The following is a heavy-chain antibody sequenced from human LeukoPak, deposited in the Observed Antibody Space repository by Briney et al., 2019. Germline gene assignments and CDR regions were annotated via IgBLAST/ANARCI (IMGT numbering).Heavy chain of an antibody. V-gene: IGHV4-39*07. D-gene: IGHD2-15*01. J-gene: IGHJ4*02. Sequence: SETLSLTCTVSGGSISSRSYYWGWIRQPPGKGLEWIGNIYYSGSTYYHPSLKSRVTISVDTSKNQFSLKLSSVTAGDTAVYYCARDAMYCSGGSCYYFDYWGQGTLVTVSS. CDR3: ARDAMYCSGGSCYYFDY. CDR1: GGSISSRSYY. CDR2: IYYSGST.